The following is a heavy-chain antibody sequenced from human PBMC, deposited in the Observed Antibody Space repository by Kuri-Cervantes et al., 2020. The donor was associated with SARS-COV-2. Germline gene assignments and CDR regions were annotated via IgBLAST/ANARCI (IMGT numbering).Heavy chain of an antibody. Sequence: GGSLRLSCAASGFTFSSYAMSWVRQAPGKGLEWVSAISGSGGSTYYADSVKGRFTISRDNSKNTLYLQMNSLRAEDTAVYYCARVEGPTYYCYMDVWGKGTTVTVSS. J-gene: IGHJ6*03. CDR2: ISGSGGST. CDR3: ARVEGPTYYCYMDV. CDR1: GFTFSSYA. V-gene: IGHV3-23*01.